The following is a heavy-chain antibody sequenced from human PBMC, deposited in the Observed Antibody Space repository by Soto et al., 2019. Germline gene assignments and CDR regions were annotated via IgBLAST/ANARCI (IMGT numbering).Heavy chain of an antibody. CDR1: GFTFSDSW. CDR2: IKPDDSEK. CDR3: VRGGSNYAS. V-gene: IGHV3-7*01. D-gene: IGHD4-4*01. Sequence: GGSLRVSCTASGFTFSDSWMTWVRQAPGKGLEWVARIKPDDSEKKYADSVKGRFSISRDNAKNSMYLQMDSLRGGDTAVYYCVRGGSNYASWGQGTLVTVSS. J-gene: IGHJ5*02.